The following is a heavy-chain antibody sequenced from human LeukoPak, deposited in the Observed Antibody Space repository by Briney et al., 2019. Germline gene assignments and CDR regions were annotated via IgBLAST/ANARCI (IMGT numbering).Heavy chain of an antibody. V-gene: IGHV4-39*01. D-gene: IGHD3-10*01. J-gene: IGHJ5*02. CDR1: GGSISSSSYY. CDR3: ARNRYYYGSGNYGVPNWFDP. Sequence: SETLSLTCTVSGGSISSSSYYWGWIRQPPGKGLEWIGSIYYSGSTYYNPSLKSRVTISVDTSKNQFSLKLSSVTVADTAVYYCARNRYYYGSGNYGVPNWFDPWGQGTLVTVSS. CDR2: IYYSGST.